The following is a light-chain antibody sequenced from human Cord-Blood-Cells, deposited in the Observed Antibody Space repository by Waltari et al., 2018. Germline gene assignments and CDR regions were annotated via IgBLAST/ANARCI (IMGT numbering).Light chain of an antibody. J-gene: IGKJ3*01. CDR1: QSVSSN. CDR2: GAS. V-gene: IGKV3-15*01. Sequence: EIVMTQSPATLSVSPGERATLSCRASQSVSSNLAWYQQKPGQAPRLLIYGASTRATGIPARFSGSGSGTEFTLTISSLQSEDFAVYYCQQYNNWPFTFGPGTNVEI. CDR3: QQYNNWPFT.